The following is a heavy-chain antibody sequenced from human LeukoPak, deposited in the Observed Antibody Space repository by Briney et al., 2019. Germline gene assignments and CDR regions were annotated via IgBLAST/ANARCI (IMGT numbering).Heavy chain of an antibody. D-gene: IGHD4-17*01. Sequence: ASVKVSCKASGYTFTSYYMHWVRQAPGQGLEWMGIINPSGGSTSYAQKFQGRVTMTRDTSTSTVYMELSSLRSDDTAVYYCARATTVSSLYYYGMDVWGQGTTVTVSS. J-gene: IGHJ6*02. V-gene: IGHV1-46*01. CDR2: INPSGGST. CDR1: GYTFTSYY. CDR3: ARATTVSSLYYYGMDV.